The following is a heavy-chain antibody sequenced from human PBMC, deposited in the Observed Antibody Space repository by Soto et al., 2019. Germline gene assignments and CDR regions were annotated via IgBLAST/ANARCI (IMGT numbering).Heavy chain of an antibody. J-gene: IGHJ6*01. D-gene: IGHD3-3*01. Sequence: ETISLTCKVSGCSMYTYYWTWIRKPPGNGLEWIGYFDYTGTTNYKPSLKTRVTISVDTSKNQFSLRLTSVTAADTAIYYWAGARMTPALLAVWG. CDR3: AGARMTPALLAV. CDR1: GCSMYTYY. V-gene: IGHV4-59*01. CDR2: FDYTGTT.